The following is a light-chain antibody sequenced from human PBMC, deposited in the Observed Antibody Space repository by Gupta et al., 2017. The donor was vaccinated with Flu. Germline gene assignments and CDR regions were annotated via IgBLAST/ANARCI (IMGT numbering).Light chain of an antibody. J-gene: IGKJ1*01. Sequence: DAQMTQSPSSLSASVGDRVTITCRASQNIKAYLNWYKQKPGKAPNLLINNASSWQTGVTSRFSGSGFGKDFSLSKSRGQQDDFASYYSQQTDNDPPWTFGQGTKVEF. V-gene: IGKV1-39*01. CDR1: QNIKAY. CDR2: NAS. CDR3: QQTDNDPPWT.